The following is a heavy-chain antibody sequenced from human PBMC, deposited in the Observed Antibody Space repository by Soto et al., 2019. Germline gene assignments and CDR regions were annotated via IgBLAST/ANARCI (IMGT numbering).Heavy chain of an antibody. J-gene: IGHJ6*02. V-gene: IGHV1-18*04. CDR3: ARVTDFWSGYQLHYGMDV. D-gene: IGHD3-3*01. CDR1: GYTFTSYG. CDR2: ISAYNGNT. Sequence: GASVKVSCKASGYTFTSYGISWVRQAPGQGLEWMGWISAYNGNTNYAQKLQGRVTMTTDTSTSTAYMELRSLRSDDTAVYYCARVTDFWSGYQLHYGMDVWGQGTTVTVS.